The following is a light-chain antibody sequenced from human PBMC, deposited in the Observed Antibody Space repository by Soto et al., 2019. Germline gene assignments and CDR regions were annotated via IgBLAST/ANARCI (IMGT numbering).Light chain of an antibody. CDR3: HQRQSWPRT. CDR1: QSVSSY. Sequence: EIVLTQSPATLSLSPGERATLSCRASQSVSSYLAWYQQKPGQAPRLLIYGASRRATGTPDRFSASGSGTDFTLTISDVQPEDFALYYCHQRQSWPRTFGQGTKVDIK. V-gene: IGKV3-11*01. CDR2: GAS. J-gene: IGKJ1*01.